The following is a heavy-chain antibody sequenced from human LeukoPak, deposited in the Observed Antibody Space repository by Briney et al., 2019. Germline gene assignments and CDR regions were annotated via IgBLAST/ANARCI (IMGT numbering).Heavy chain of an antibody. V-gene: IGHV1-18*01. D-gene: IGHD4-23*01. CDR2: MSAYNGNT. CDR1: GYTFTSYG. CDR3: ARLTPSDVEYDY. J-gene: IGHJ4*02. Sequence: ASVKVSCKASGYTFTSYGISWARQAPGQGLEWMGWMSAYNGNTNYAQKLQGRGTITTDTSTSTPYMELRSLRSDDTAVYYCARLTPSDVEYDYWGQGPLVTVSS.